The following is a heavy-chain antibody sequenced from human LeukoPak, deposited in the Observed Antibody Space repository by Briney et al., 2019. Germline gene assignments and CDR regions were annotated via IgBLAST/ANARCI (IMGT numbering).Heavy chain of an antibody. CDR1: GGSISSHY. D-gene: IGHD2-2*01. J-gene: IGHJ6*03. CDR3: AREGYCSSTSCRENYMDV. Sequence: SETLSLTCTVSGGSISSHYWSWIRQPPGEGLEWIGYIFYSGNTNYNPSLKSRVTISVDTSKNQFSLMLSSVTAADTAVYYCAREGYCSSTSCRENYMDVWGKGTTVTVSS. CDR2: IFYSGNT. V-gene: IGHV4-59*11.